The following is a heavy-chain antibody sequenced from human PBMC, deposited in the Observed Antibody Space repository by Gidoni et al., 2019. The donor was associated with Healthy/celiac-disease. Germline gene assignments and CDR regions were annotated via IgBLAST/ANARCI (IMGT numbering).Heavy chain of an antibody. D-gene: IGHD6-19*01. Sequence: EVQLVESGGGLVQPGRSLRLSCAASGFTFDDYAMHWVRQAPGKGLEWVSGMSWNSGSIGYADSVKGRFTISRDNAKNSLYLQMNSLRAEDTALYYCAKDIDTAVAGTPFDYWGQGTLVTVSS. V-gene: IGHV3-9*01. CDR1: GFTFDDYA. CDR3: AKDIDTAVAGTPFDY. J-gene: IGHJ4*02. CDR2: MSWNSGSI.